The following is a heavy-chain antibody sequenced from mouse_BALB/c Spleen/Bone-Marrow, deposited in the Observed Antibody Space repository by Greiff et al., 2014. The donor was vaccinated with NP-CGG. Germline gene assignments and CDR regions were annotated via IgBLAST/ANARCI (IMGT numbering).Heavy chain of an antibody. CDR1: GFNIKDTY. V-gene: IGHV14-3*02. D-gene: IGHD1-2*01. Sequence: EVQLQESGAELVKPGASVTLSCTASGFNIKDTYMHWVKQRPEQGLEWIGRIDPANGTPKYDPKFQGKATITADASSNTAYLQLSILTSEDTAVYYCARYYYGYYFDYWGQGTTLTVSS. CDR3: ARYYYGYYFDY. J-gene: IGHJ2*01. CDR2: IDPANGTP.